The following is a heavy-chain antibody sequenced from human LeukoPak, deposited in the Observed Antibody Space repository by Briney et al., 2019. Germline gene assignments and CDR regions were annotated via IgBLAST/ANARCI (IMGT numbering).Heavy chain of an antibody. Sequence: PGGSLRLSCAASGFTFSSYWMSWVRQAPGKGLEWVANIKQDGSEKYYVDSVKGRFTISRDNAKNSLYLQMNSLRAEDTAVYYCATDSAEMSTSNWGQGTLVTVSS. V-gene: IGHV3-7*01. J-gene: IGHJ4*02. CDR3: ATDSAEMSTSN. CDR2: IKQDGSEK. CDR1: GFTFSSYW. D-gene: IGHD5-24*01.